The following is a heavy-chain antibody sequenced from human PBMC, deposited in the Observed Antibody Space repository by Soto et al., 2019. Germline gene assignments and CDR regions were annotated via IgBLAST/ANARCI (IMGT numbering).Heavy chain of an antibody. D-gene: IGHD1-26*01. CDR3: ASFSTVGARYYFDY. Sequence: PSETLSLTCTVSGGSISSGDYYWSWIRQPPGKGLEWIGYIYYSGSTYYNPSLKSRVTISVDTSKNQFSLKLSSVTAADTAVYYCASFSTVGARYYFDYWGQGTLVTVSS. CDR1: GGSISSGDYY. J-gene: IGHJ4*02. CDR2: IYYSGST. V-gene: IGHV4-30-4*01.